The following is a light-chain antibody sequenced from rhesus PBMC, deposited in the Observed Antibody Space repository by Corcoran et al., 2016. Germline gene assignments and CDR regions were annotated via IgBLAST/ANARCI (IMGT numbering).Light chain of an antibody. CDR2: EAT. CDR3: QRYYSTPLT. J-gene: IGKJ4*01. V-gene: IGKV1-25*01. Sequence: DIQMTQSPSSLSASVGDRVTITCRASQAITNDLDWYKQKPGPTPKLLIYEATSLQRVIPSRYSGSGSGTDFTLTISYLQSRDFATYYCQRYYSTPLTFGGGTKVDIK. CDR1: QAITND.